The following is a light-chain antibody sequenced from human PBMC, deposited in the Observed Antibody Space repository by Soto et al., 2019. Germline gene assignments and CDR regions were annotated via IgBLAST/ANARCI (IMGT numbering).Light chain of an antibody. J-gene: IGKJ4*01. CDR3: QQYGSSPLT. CDR1: QSVSSSY. V-gene: IGKV3-20*01. CDR2: GAS. Sequence: EIVLTQSPGTLSLSPGERATLSCRASQSVSSSYLVWYQQKPGQAPRLLIYGASSRATGIPDRFSGSGSGPDFTLTISRLEPEDFAVYYCQQYGSSPLTFGGGTKVEI.